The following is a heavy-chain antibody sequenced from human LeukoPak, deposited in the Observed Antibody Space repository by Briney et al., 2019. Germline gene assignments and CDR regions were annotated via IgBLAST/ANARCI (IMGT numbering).Heavy chain of an antibody. CDR3: AKDLRYCYDSSGYFLPDY. V-gene: IGHV3-23*01. D-gene: IGHD3-22*01. J-gene: IGHJ4*02. Sequence: GGSLRLSCAASGFTFSSYAMSWVRQAPGKGLEWVSAISGSGGSTYYADSVKGRFTISRDNSKNTLYLQMNSLRAEDTAVYYCAKDLRYCYDSSGYFLPDYWGQGTLVTVSS. CDR2: ISGSGGST. CDR1: GFTFSSYA.